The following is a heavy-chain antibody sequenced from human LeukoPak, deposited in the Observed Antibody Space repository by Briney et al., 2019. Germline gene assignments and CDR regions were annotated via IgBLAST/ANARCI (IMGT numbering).Heavy chain of an antibody. CDR1: EYSFTTYW. CDR2: IYPGVSDT. D-gene: IGHD6-19*01. V-gene: IGHV5-51*01. J-gene: IGHJ4*02. CDR3: ARHTYNNGWWGVDY. Sequence: GESLKISCKGSEYSFTTYWIGWVRQMPGKGLEWMGIIYPGVSDTRYSPSFQGHVTISADKSISTAYLQWSSLNASDTAMYYCARHTYNNGWWGVDYWGQGTLVTVSS.